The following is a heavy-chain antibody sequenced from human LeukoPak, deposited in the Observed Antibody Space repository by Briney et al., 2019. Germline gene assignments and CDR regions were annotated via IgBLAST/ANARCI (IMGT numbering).Heavy chain of an antibody. CDR1: GFTFSSYG. CDR3: AREGPSRHGYFDY. D-gene: IGHD6-6*01. J-gene: IGHJ4*02. CDR2: IWYDGSNK. Sequence: PGRSLRLSCAASGFTFSSYGMHCVRQAPGKGLEWVAVIWYDGSNKYYADSVKGRFTISRDNSKNTLYLQMNSLRAEDTAVYYCAREGPSRHGYFDYWGQGTLVTVSS. V-gene: IGHV3-33*01.